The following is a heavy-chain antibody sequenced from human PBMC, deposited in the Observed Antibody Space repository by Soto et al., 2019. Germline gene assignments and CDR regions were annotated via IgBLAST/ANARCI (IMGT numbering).Heavy chain of an antibody. D-gene: IGHD2-2*01. CDR2: IYYSGST. CDR3: ARVNRHCIGPSCYAGWFDP. V-gene: IGHV4-30-4*01. J-gene: IGHJ5*02. Sequence: QVQLQESGPGLVKPSQTLSLTCTVSGGSISSGDYYWSWIRQPPGKGLECIGYIYYSGSTYYKPSPHRRVPISVDISKNHFSLKLRSVTAADTAVYYCARVNRHCIGPSCYAGWFDPWGQGTLVTVSS. CDR1: GGSISSGDYY.